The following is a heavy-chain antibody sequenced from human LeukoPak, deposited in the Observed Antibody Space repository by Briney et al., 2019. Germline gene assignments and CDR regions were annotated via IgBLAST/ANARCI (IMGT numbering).Heavy chain of an antibody. Sequence: GGSLRLSCAASGFTFDDYAMHWVRQAPGKGLEWVSGISWNSGSIGYADSVKGRFTISRDNAKNSLYLQMNSLRAEDTALYYCAKMSFGGPRSGWFDPWGQGTLVTVSS. V-gene: IGHV3-9*01. CDR2: ISWNSGSI. CDR3: AKMSFGGPRSGWFDP. J-gene: IGHJ5*02. CDR1: GFTFDDYA. D-gene: IGHD3/OR15-3a*01.